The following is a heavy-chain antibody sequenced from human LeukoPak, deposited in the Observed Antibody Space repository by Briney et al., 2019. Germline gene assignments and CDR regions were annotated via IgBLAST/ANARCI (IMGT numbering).Heavy chain of an antibody. CDR1: GFTVSSSF. CDR3: AKITEWLSPYYYGTDV. CDR2: IYSGGST. V-gene: IGHV3-66*02. D-gene: IGHD3-3*01. J-gene: IGHJ6*02. Sequence: PGGSLRLSCAASGFTVSSSFLNWVRQAPGKGLEWVSVIYSGGSTYYADSVKGRFTVSRDNSKNTLYLQMNSLRAEDTAVYYCAKITEWLSPYYYGTDVWGQGTTVTVSS.